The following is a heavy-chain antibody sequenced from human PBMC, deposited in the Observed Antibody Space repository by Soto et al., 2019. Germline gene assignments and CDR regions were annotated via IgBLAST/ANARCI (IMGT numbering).Heavy chain of an antibody. Sequence: ASVKVSCKVSGYTLTELSMHWVRQAPGKGLEWMGGFDPEDGETIYAQKFQGRVTMTTDTSTSTAYMELRSLRSDDTAVYYCARNKGAVARHFNYWGQGTLDTVSS. CDR1: GYTLTELS. J-gene: IGHJ4*02. CDR2: FDPEDGET. V-gene: IGHV1-24*01. D-gene: IGHD6-19*01. CDR3: ARNKGAVARHFNY.